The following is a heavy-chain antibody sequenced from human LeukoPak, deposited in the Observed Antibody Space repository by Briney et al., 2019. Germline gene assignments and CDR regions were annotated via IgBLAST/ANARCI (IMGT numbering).Heavy chain of an antibody. CDR3: ARDARIAVAGTNYYYYYYMDV. CDR1: GYTFTGYY. Sequence: ASVKLSCKASGYTFTGYYMHWVRQAPGQGLEWMGWINPNSGGTNYAQKFQGRVTMTRDTSISTAYMELSRLRSDDTAVYYCARDARIAVAGTNYYYYYYMDVWGKGTTVTISS. D-gene: IGHD6-19*01. CDR2: INPNSGGT. V-gene: IGHV1-2*02. J-gene: IGHJ6*03.